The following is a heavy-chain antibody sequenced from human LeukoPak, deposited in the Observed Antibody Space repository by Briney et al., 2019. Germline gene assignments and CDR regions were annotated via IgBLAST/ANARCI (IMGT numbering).Heavy chain of an antibody. CDR2: LSSGGINK. V-gene: IGHV3-30*03. CDR3: ARDHAGSGRAFDY. CDR1: GFTFSSYS. J-gene: IGHJ4*02. Sequence: GGPLRLSCAASGFTFSSYSMNWVRQAPGKGLEWVGLLSSGGINKHYADSVKGRFIISRDNSMNTLYLQMNSLGVEDTAVYYCARDHAGSGRAFDYWGQGTLVTVSS. D-gene: IGHD2-15*01.